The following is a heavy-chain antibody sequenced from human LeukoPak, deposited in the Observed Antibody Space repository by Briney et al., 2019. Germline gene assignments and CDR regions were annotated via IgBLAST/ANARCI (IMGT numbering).Heavy chain of an antibody. CDR3: ATDGYCGGDCYQEMATAYNGG. V-gene: IGHV3-11*01. CDR1: GFTFSDYY. Sequence: TGGSLRLSCAASGFTFSDYYMSWIRQAPGKGLEWVSYISSSGSTIYYADSVKGRFTISRDNAKNSLYLQMNSLRAEDTAVYYCATDGYCGGDCYQEMATAYNGGWGQGTLVTVSS. J-gene: IGHJ4*02. CDR2: ISSSGSTI. D-gene: IGHD2-21*02.